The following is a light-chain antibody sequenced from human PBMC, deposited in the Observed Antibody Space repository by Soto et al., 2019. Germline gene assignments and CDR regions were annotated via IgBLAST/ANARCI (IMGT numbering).Light chain of an antibody. J-gene: IGKJ1*01. CDR1: QSLSSGY. CDR2: GAS. Sequence: EIMMTQSPATLSLSPGERATLSCRASQSLSSGYLAWYQQKPGQAPRLLIYGASSRATGIPDRFSGSGSGTDFTLTISSLQPEDFATYYCQQSYSTPQTFGQGTKVDIK. V-gene: IGKV3D-20*02. CDR3: QQSYSTPQT.